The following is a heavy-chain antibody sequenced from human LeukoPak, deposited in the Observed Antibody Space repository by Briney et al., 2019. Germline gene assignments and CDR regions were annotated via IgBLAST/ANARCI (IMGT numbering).Heavy chain of an antibody. CDR1: GYTLTELS. V-gene: IGHV1-24*01. CDR3: ARGIIQLWPYFDY. CDR2: FDPEDGET. D-gene: IGHD5-18*01. J-gene: IGHJ4*02. Sequence: GASVKVSCKVSGYTLTELSMHWVRQAPGKGLEWMGGFDPEDGETIYAQKFQGRVTITADESTSTAYMELSSLRSEDTAVYYCARGIIQLWPYFDYWGQGTLVTVSS.